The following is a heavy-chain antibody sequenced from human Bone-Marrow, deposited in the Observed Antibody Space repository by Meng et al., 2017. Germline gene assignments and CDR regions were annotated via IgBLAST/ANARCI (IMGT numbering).Heavy chain of an antibody. Sequence: QVQLVQAGAEAKKPGASVKVSCKTSGYTFTDYYVHWVRQAPGQGLEWMGRINPNTGVTKYIQKFQGRVLMTRDTSIRTAYMELSSLRSEDTAVYYCARSGWNYDSRWFDPWGQGTLVTVSS. CDR3: ARSGWNYDSRWFDP. J-gene: IGHJ5*02. CDR1: GYTFTDYY. D-gene: IGHD3-22*01. V-gene: IGHV1-2*06. CDR2: INPNTGVT.